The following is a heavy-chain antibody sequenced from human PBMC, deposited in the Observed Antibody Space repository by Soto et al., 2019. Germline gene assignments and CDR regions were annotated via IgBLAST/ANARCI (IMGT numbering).Heavy chain of an antibody. CDR2: IRTKANSHTT. CDR1: GFTFSDYY. J-gene: IGHJ4*02. Sequence: GGSLRLSCAASGFTFSDYYMDWVRQAPGKGLEWVGRIRTKANSHTTEYAASVRGRFTISRDDSKNSLYLQMNSLRTEDTAVYFCARGKNSFDFWGQGTLVTAPQ. CDR3: ARGKNSFDF. V-gene: IGHV3-72*01.